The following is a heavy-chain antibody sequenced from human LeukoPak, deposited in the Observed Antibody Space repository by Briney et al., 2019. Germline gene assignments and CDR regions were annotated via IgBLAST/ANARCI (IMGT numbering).Heavy chain of an antibody. D-gene: IGHD5-12*01. J-gene: IGHJ4*02. Sequence: PGGSLRLSCAASGFTFDDYGMSWVRQAPGKGLEWVAVISYDGSSKYYADSVKGRFTISRDNSKNTLYLQMNSLRAEDTAVYYCARDGYSGYDYPDYWGQGTLVTVSS. CDR3: ARDGYSGYDYPDY. CDR1: GFTFDDYG. V-gene: IGHV3-30*03. CDR2: ISYDGSSK.